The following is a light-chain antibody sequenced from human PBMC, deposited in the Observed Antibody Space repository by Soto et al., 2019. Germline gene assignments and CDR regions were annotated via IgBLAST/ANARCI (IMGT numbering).Light chain of an antibody. CDR3: QQRSNWPIT. CDR2: DAS. Sequence: EIVLTQSPATLSLSPGERATLSCRASQSVSSYLAWYQQKPGQAPRLLIYDASNRATGIPARFSGSGSGTDFPLTISSLEPEDFAVYYCQQRSNWPITFGQGTLLQMK. V-gene: IGKV3-11*01. CDR1: QSVSSY. J-gene: IGKJ5*01.